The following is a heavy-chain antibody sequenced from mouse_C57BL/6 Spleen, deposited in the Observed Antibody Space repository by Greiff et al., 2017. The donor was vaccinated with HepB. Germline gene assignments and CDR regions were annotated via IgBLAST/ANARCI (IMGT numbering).Heavy chain of an antibody. Sequence: EVMLVESGGGLVKPGGSLKLSCAASGFTFSSYAMSWVRQTPEKRLEWVATISDGGSYTYYPDNVKGRFTISRDNAKNNLYLQMSHLKSEDTAMYYCAIDYDWFAYWGQGTLVTVSA. CDR3: AIDYDWFAY. D-gene: IGHD2-4*01. CDR2: ISDGGSYT. J-gene: IGHJ3*01. V-gene: IGHV5-4*03. CDR1: GFTFSSYA.